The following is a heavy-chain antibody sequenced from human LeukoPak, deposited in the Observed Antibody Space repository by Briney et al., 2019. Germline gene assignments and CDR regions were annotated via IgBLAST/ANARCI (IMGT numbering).Heavy chain of an antibody. Sequence: PGGSLRLSCAASGFTFSNAWMSWVRQAPGKGLEWVGRIKSKTDGGTTDYAAPVKGRFTISRDDSKNTLYLQMNSLKTEDTAVYYCTTDPRWLLSPGLPLNDYWGQGTLVTVSS. CDR3: TTDPRWLLSPGLPLNDY. CDR2: IKSKTDGGTT. J-gene: IGHJ4*02. CDR1: GFTFSNAW. D-gene: IGHD3-22*01. V-gene: IGHV3-15*01.